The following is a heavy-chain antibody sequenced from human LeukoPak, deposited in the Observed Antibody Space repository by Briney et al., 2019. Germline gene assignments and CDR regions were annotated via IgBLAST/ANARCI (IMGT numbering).Heavy chain of an antibody. V-gene: IGHV3-23*01. CDR3: ARAIYSSSWYFDY. CDR2: ISSSGRNT. D-gene: IGHD6-13*01. CDR1: GFTFSSYA. Sequence: GGSLRLSCAASGFTFSSYAMSWVRQAPGKGLEWVSAISSSGRNTYYADSVKGRFTISRDNSKNTLYLQMSSLRAADTAVYYCARAIYSSSWYFDYWGQGTLVTVSS. J-gene: IGHJ4*02.